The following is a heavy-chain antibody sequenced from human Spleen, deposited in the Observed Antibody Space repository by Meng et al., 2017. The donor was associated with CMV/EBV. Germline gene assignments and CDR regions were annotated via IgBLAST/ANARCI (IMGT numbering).Heavy chain of an antibody. CDR2: IYYSGST. D-gene: IGHD2-15*01. J-gene: IGHJ5*02. Sequence: SETLSLTCTVSGGSINSNSYYWGWIRQPPGKGLEWIGNIYYSGSTHYNPSLKSRVTISVDTSKNQFSLKLSSVTAADTAVYYCARGMVVVVAAEDWFDPWGQGTLVTVSS. CDR3: ARGMVVVVAAEDWFDP. CDR1: GGSINSNSYY. V-gene: IGHV4-39*07.